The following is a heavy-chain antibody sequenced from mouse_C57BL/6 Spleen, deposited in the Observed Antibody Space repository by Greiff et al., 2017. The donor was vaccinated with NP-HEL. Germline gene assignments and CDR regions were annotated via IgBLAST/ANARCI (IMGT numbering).Heavy chain of an antibody. CDR2: IYPGSGNT. CDR3: ARSLYGNYGWFAY. Sequence: QVQLKQSGAELVRPGASVKLSCKASGYTFTDYYINWVKQRPGQGLEWIARIYPGSGNTYYNEKFKGKATLTAEKSSSTAYMQLSSLTSEDSAVYFCARSLYGNYGWFAYWGQGTLVTVSA. D-gene: IGHD2-1*01. J-gene: IGHJ3*01. V-gene: IGHV1-76*01. CDR1: GYTFTDYY.